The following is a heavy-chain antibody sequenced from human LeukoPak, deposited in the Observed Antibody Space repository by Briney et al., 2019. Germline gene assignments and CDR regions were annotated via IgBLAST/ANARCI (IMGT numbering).Heavy chain of an antibody. CDR3: ARVVRHFWSGYPNFDY. D-gene: IGHD3-3*02. Sequence: SEALSLTCAVYGGSFSGYYWSWIRQPPGKGLEWIGEINHSGSTNYNPSLKSRVTISVDTSKNQFSLKLSSVTAADTAVYYCARVVRHFWSGYPNFDYRGQEPWSPSPQ. CDR2: INHSGST. CDR1: GGSFSGYY. V-gene: IGHV4-34*01. J-gene: IGHJ4*01.